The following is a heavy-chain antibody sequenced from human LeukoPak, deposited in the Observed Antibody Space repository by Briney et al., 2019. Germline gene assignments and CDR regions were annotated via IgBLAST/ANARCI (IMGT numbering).Heavy chain of an antibody. CDR3: ARGQKYRSGYTVTELGSGYFDN. D-gene: IGHD5-18*01. CDR2: INPNSGGT. J-gene: IGHJ4*02. V-gene: IGHV1-2*02. CDR1: GYTFTGYY. Sequence: ASVKVSCKASGYTFTGYYMHWVRQAPGQGLEWMGWINPNSGGTNYAQKFQGRVTMTRDTSISTAYMELSRLRSDDTAVYYCARGQKYRSGYTVTELGSGYFDNWGQGTLVTVSS.